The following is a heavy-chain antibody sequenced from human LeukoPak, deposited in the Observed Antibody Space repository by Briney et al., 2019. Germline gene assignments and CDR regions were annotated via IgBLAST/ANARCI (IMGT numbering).Heavy chain of an antibody. J-gene: IGHJ6*03. Sequence: PGGSLRLSCAASGFTLSSYSMNWVRQAPGKGLEWVSFISSSSSYIHYADSVKGRFTISRGNAKNTLYLQMNSLRVEDTAVYYCAKTGYSSGWYEPYYYYYMDVWGKGTTVTISS. CDR2: ISSSSSYI. CDR1: GFTLSSYS. CDR3: AKTGYSSGWYEPYYYYYMDV. V-gene: IGHV3-21*04. D-gene: IGHD6-19*01.